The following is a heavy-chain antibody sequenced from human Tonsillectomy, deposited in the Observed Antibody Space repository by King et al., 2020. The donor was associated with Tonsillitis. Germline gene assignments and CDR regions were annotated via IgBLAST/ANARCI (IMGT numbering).Heavy chain of an antibody. D-gene: IGHD6-19*01. Sequence: VQLQQSGPGLVKPSQTLSLSCAISGDTVSSNSAAWNWIRQSPSRGFEWLGRTYYRSKRYNDYAVSVKSRITISPDTSKNQFSLQLKSVTPEDTAVDYCAREWFGHWLALPFDSWGKGTLVTASS. J-gene: IGHJ4*02. CDR2: TYYRSKRYN. CDR1: GDTVSSNSAA. CDR3: AREWFGHWLALPFDS. V-gene: IGHV6-1*01.